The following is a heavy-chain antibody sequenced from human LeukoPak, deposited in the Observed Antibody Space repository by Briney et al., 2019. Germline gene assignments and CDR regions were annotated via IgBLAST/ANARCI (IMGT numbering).Heavy chain of an antibody. J-gene: IGHJ6*02. CDR2: MNPNSGNT. CDR3: ATRAIAAAGPSTDYYYYYGMDV. V-gene: IGHV1-8*01. D-gene: IGHD6-13*01. Sequence: ASVKVSCKASGYTFTSYDINWVRQATGQGLEWMGWMNPNSGNTGYAQKFQGRVTMTRNTSISTAYMELSSLRSEDTAVYYCATRAIAAAGPSTDYYYYYGMDVWGRGTTVTVSS. CDR1: GYTFTSYD.